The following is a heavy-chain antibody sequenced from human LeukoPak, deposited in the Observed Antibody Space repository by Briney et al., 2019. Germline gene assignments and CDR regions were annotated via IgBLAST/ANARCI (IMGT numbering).Heavy chain of an antibody. Sequence: GGSLRLSCAASGFTFSNERMNWVRQAPGKGLEWVSYIASSGSTIYYADSVKGRFTISRDNAKSSLYLQMNSLRADDTAVYYCATSRGYFFRWFQHWGQGTLVTVSS. D-gene: IGHD3-22*01. V-gene: IGHV3-48*04. CDR3: ATSRGYFFRWFQH. CDR1: GFTFSNER. CDR2: IASSGSTI. J-gene: IGHJ1*01.